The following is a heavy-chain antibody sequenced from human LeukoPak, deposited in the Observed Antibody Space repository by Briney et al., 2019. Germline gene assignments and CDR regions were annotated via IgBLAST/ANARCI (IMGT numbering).Heavy chain of an antibody. CDR1: GFTFSRYD. V-gene: IGHV3-23*01. D-gene: IGHD5-18*01. CDR2: ISGSGGST. CDR3: AKVIDSYASLDY. J-gene: IGHJ4*02. Sequence: PGGSLRLSCAASGFTFSRYDMSWVRQAPGKGLEWVSAISGSGGSTYYADSVKGRFTISRDNSKNTLYLQMNSLRAEDTAVYYCAKVIDSYASLDYWGQGTLVTVSS.